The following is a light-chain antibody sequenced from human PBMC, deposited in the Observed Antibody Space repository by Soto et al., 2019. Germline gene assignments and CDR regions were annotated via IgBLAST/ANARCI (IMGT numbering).Light chain of an antibody. J-gene: IGKJ3*01. CDR3: QNLDSAAFT. Sequence: DIQMTQSPSSLSASVGDRVTNTCRASQGISNYLAWYQQRPGKVPKLLIYAASTLQSGVPSRFSGSGSGTDFTLTISSLLPEDVATYYCQNLDSAAFTFGPGTKVDIK. V-gene: IGKV1-27*01. CDR1: QGISNY. CDR2: AAS.